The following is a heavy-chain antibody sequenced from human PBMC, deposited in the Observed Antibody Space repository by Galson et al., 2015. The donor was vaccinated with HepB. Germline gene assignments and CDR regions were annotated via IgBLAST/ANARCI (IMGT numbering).Heavy chain of an antibody. Sequence: SETLSLTCAVSGGSISSSNWWSWVRQPPGKGLEWIGEIYHSGSTNYNPSLKSRVTISVDKSKNQFSLKLSSVTAADTAVYYCARGLVVAATLVPSEHMDVWGKGTTVTVSS. V-gene: IGHV4-4*02. CDR3: ARGLVVAATLVPSEHMDV. D-gene: IGHD2-15*01. CDR1: GGSISSSNW. CDR2: IYHSGST. J-gene: IGHJ6*03.